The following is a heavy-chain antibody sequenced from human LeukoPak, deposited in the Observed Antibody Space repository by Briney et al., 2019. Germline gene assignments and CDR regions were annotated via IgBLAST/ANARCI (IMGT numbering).Heavy chain of an antibody. V-gene: IGHV3-30*02. CDR3: AKDRSYYGSGSYNYYYYMDV. D-gene: IGHD3-10*01. CDR1: GFTFSSYG. J-gene: IGHJ6*03. Sequence: PGGSLRLSCAASGFTFSSYGMHWVRQAPGKGLEGVAFIRYDGSNKYYADSVKGRFTISRDNSKNTLYLQMNSLRAEDTAVYYCAKDRSYYGSGSYNYYYYMDVWGKGTTVTISS. CDR2: IRYDGSNK.